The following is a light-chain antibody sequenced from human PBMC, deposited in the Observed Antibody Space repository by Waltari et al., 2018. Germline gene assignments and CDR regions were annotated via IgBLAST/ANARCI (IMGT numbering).Light chain of an antibody. CDR2: EVT. V-gene: IGLV2-8*01. CDR1: SGDVGDHNF. J-gene: IGLJ1*01. Sequence: QSALTQPPSASGSPGQSVTISCTGTSGDVGDHNFVSWYQQHPGKAPQLTMYEVTERPSGVPDRFSGSKSGNTASLTVSGLQAEDEADYFCSSHAGSNNFVFGSGTKVSVL. CDR3: SSHAGSNNFV.